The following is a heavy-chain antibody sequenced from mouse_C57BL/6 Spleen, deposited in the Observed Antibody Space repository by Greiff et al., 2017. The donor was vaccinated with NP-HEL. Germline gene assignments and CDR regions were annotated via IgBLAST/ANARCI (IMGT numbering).Heavy chain of an antibody. Sequence: QVQLQQPGAELVKPGASVKLSCKASGYTFTSYWMQWVKQRPGQGLEWIGEIDPSDSYPNYNQKFKGKATLTVDTSSSTAYMQLSSLTSEDSAVYYCARLDEYYFDYWGQGTTLTVSS. CDR2: IDPSDSYP. CDR1: GYTFTSYW. CDR3: ARLDEYYFDY. J-gene: IGHJ2*01. V-gene: IGHV1-50*01.